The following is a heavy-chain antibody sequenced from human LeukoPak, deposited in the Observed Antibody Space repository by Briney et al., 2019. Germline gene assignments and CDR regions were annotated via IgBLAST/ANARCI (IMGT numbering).Heavy chain of an antibody. V-gene: IGHV3-21*01. CDR1: GFTFSSYS. CDR3: ARDLSSGWFSFGY. CDR2: ISSSSSYI. D-gene: IGHD6-19*01. Sequence: GGSLRLSCAASGFTFSSYSMNWVRQAPGKGLEWVSSISSSSSYIYYADSVKGRFTISRDNAKNSLYLQMNSLRAEDTAVYYCARDLSSGWFSFGYWGQGTLVTVSS. J-gene: IGHJ4*02.